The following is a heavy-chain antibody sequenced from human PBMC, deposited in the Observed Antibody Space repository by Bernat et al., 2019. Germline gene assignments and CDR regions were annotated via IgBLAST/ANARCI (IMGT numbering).Heavy chain of an antibody. V-gene: IGHV3-23*01. Sequence: EVQLLESGGSLVQPGGSLRLSCAASGLTFSTYAMSWVRQAPGKGLEWVSAISVSGSTTYYADSVKGRFTISRDNAKNSLYLQMNSLRAEDTAVYYCARGGSGSYYHLFDYWGQGTLVTVSS. CDR1: GLTFSTYA. J-gene: IGHJ4*02. D-gene: IGHD3-10*01. CDR2: ISVSGSTT. CDR3: ARGGSGSYYHLFDY.